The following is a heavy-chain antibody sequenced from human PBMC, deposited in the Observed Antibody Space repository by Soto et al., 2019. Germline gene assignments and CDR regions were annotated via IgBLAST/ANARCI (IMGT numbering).Heavy chain of an antibody. CDR2: ISAYNGNT. CDR1: GYTFTSYG. V-gene: IGHV1-18*01. CDR3: ARGDSIVVVPAAMVSAFDI. Sequence: ASVKVSCKASGYTFTSYGISWVRQAPGQGLEWMGWISAYNGNTNYAQKLQGRVTMTTDTSTSTAYMELRSLRSDDTAVYYCARGDSIVVVPAAMVSAFDIWGQGTMVTVSS. J-gene: IGHJ3*02. D-gene: IGHD2-2*01.